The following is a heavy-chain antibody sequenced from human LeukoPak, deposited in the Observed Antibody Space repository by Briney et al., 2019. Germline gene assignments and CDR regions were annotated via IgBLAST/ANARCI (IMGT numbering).Heavy chain of an antibody. CDR3: GGDSRGGFGELWGGHFDY. D-gene: IGHD3-10*01. J-gene: IGHJ4*02. V-gene: IGHV4-59*01. Sequence: SETLSLTCTVSGGSISSYYWSWIRQPPGKGLEWIGYIYYSGSTNYNPSLKIRVTISVDTSKNQFSLKLSSATAADTAVYYCGGDSRGGFGELWGGHFDYWGQGTLVTVSS. CDR2: IYYSGST. CDR1: GGSISSYY.